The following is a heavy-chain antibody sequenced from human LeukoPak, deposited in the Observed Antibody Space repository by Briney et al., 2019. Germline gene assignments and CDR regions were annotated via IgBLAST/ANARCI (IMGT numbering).Heavy chain of an antibody. D-gene: IGHD4-17*01. J-gene: IGHJ4*02. CDR3: AHRHGSILRTFDY. CDR2: IFWNDDT. CDR1: GFSLSTSGVG. Sequence: SGRTLVNPTQPLTLTCTFPGFSLSTSGVGVGWIRQPPINSRDRLALIFWNDDTRYSPSLKSRLTITKDTSRNQVVLTMTNMDPVDTATYYCAHRHGSILRTFDYWGQGTLVSVST. V-gene: IGHV2-5*01.